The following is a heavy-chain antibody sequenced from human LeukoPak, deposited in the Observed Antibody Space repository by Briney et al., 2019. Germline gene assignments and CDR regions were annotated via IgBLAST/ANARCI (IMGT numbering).Heavy chain of an antibody. J-gene: IGHJ4*02. CDR3: ARGIWELPSVLDY. Sequence: PSETLSLTCAVYGGSFSGYYWSWIRQPPGKGLEWIGEINHSGSTNYNPSLKSRVTISVDTSKNQFSLKLSPVTAADTAVYYCARGIWELPSVLDYWGQGTLVTVSS. D-gene: IGHD1-26*01. CDR1: GGSFSGYY. V-gene: IGHV4-34*01. CDR2: INHSGST.